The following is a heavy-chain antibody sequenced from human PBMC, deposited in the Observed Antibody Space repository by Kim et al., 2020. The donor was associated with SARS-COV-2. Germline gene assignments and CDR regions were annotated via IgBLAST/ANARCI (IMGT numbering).Heavy chain of an antibody. CDR3: ARGFPSSSSYYYYYSGMDV. D-gene: IGHD6-13*01. CDR2: INHSGST. CDR1: GGSFSGYY. V-gene: IGHV4-34*01. J-gene: IGHJ6*02. Sequence: SETLSLTCAVYGGSFSGYYWSWIRQPPGKGLEWIGEINHSGSTNYNPSLKSRVTISVDTSKNQFSLKLSSVTAADTAVYYCARGFPSSSSYYYYYSGMDVWGQGATVTVS.